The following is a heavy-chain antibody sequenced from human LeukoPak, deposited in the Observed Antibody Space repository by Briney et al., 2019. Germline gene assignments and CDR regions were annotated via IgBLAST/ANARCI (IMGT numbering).Heavy chain of an antibody. CDR1: GFTFDDYA. Sequence: GGSLRLSCAASGFTFDDYAMHWVRQAPGKGLEWVSLISWDGGSTYYADSVKGRFTISRDNSKNTLYLQMNSLRAEDTAVYYCAKFGYSSSWYYFDYWGQGTLVTVSS. CDR3: AKFGYSSSWYYFDY. CDR2: ISWDGGST. J-gene: IGHJ4*02. V-gene: IGHV3-43D*04. D-gene: IGHD6-13*01.